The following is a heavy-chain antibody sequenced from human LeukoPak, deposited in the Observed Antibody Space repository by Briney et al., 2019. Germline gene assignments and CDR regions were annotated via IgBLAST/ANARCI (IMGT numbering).Heavy chain of an antibody. CDR1: GSTFSSYA. D-gene: IGHD3-22*01. J-gene: IGHJ5*02. Sequence: PGRSLRLSCAASGSTFSSYAMHWVRQAPGKGLEWVAVISFDGSKKYYADSVKGRFTISRDNSKNTLYLQMNSLRAEDTAVYYCHSSGYYPRQGREAWGQGTLVTVSS. CDR3: HSSGYYPRQGREA. V-gene: IGHV3-30-3*01. CDR2: ISFDGSKK.